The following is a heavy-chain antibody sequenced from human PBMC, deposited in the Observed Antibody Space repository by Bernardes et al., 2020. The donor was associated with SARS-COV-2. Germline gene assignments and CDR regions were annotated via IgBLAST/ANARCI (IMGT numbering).Heavy chain of an antibody. Sequence: GGSLRLSCAASGFNLDTFAMSWVRQVPGRGLEWVSGVSGSGDTSYADAVKGRFTISRDNSKNILFLQMNDLRAEDTAVYYCARIDEVTGRDYWGQGTLVTVSS. CDR1: GFNLDTFA. J-gene: IGHJ4*02. CDR3: ARIDEVTGRDY. D-gene: IGHD6-19*01. V-gene: IGHV3-23*01. CDR2: VSGSGDT.